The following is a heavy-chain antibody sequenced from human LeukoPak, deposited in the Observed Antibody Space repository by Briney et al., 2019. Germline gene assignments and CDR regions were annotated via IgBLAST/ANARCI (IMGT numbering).Heavy chain of an antibody. D-gene: IGHD3-22*01. V-gene: IGHV1-2*06. Sequence: SVNVSCLPSVYTLNGYYMHGVRQAPGQGLDWMGQINPNSGGTNYEQKFQGRVTMTRDTSISTAYMELSRLRSDDTAVYYCARDYYDRSGYCRSVDYWGPGTLVTVSS. CDR2: INPNSGGT. CDR3: ARDYYDRSGYCRSVDY. J-gene: IGHJ4*02. CDR1: VYTLNGYY.